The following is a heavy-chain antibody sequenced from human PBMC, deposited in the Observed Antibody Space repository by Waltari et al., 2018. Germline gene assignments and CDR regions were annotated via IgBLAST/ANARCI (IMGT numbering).Heavy chain of an antibody. V-gene: IGHV3-30-3*02. CDR3: GKNPQDMNYYYYMDV. J-gene: IGHJ6*03. D-gene: IGHD2-15*01. CDR1: GFTFSSYA. Sequence: QVQLVESGGGVVQPGRSLRLSCAASGFTFSSYAMHWVRQAPGKGLEWVAVISYDGSNKYYADSVKGRFTISRDNSKNTLYLQMNSLRAEDTAVYYCGKNPQDMNYYYYMDVWGKGTTVTVSS. CDR2: ISYDGSNK.